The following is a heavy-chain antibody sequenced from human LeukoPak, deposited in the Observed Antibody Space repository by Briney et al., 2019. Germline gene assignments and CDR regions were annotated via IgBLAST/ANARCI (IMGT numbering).Heavy chain of an antibody. CDR2: ISSSSSYI. J-gene: IGHJ4*02. Sequence: PGGFLRLSCAASGFTFSSYSMNWVRQAPGKGLEWVSSISSSSSYIYYADSVKGRFTISRDNAKNSLYLQMNSLRAEDTAVYYCAGTTYYDFWSGYYVPDFDYWGQGTLVTVSS. D-gene: IGHD3-3*01. V-gene: IGHV3-21*01. CDR3: AGTTYYDFWSGYYVPDFDY. CDR1: GFTFSSYS.